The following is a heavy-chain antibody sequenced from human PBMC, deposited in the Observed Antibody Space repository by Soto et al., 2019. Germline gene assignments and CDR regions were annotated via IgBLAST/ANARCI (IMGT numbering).Heavy chain of an antibody. V-gene: IGHV4-4*07. CDR2: IYAGGST. CDR3: ARASVGLPGGGSWFMPFDS. J-gene: IGHJ4*02. CDR1: GGSISSYY. D-gene: IGHD2-15*01. Sequence: QVQLQESGPGLVKPSETLSLTCTVSGGSISSYYWSWIRQPAGKGLEWIGRIYAGGSTNYNPSLKSRVTMSVDTSKHQFSMRLTSVTAADTAVYYCARASVGLPGGGSWFMPFDSWGQGTLVTVSS.